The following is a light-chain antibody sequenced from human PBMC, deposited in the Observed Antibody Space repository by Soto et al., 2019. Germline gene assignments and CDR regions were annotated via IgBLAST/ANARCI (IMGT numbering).Light chain of an antibody. CDR3: GTWDGSMSGGGV. CDR1: TANIGSNS. CDR2: DNY. Sequence: QSVLTQPPSVSAAPGQQVTISCSGSTANIGSNSVAWYQQVPGSAPKLLIYDNYHRPSGIPDRFSGSKSGTSATLATTGLQTGDEADYYCGTWDGSMSGGGVFGGGTKLTVL. J-gene: IGLJ3*02. V-gene: IGLV1-51*01.